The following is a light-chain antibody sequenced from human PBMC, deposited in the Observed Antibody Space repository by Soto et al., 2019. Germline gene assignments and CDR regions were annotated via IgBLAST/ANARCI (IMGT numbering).Light chain of an antibody. CDR3: QQSYTTPIT. Sequence: DIQMTQSPSSLSASVGDRVIITCRASQTISSHLNWYQQKPGKAPNLLVDAASSLQSGVPSRCTGSGSGTDFTLTISRLQPEYFATYFCQQSYTTPITFGQGTRLEIK. CDR2: AAS. CDR1: QTISSH. J-gene: IGKJ5*01. V-gene: IGKV1-39*01.